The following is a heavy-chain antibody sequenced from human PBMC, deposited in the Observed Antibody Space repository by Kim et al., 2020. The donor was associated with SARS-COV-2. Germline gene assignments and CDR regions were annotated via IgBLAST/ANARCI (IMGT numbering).Heavy chain of an antibody. V-gene: IGHV3-21*01. D-gene: IGHD5-12*01. J-gene: IGHJ6*02. CDR1: GFTFSSYS. Sequence: GGSLRLSCAASGFTFSSYSMNWVRQAPGKGLEWVSSISSSSSYIYYADSVKGRFTISRDNAKNSLYLQMNSLRAEDTAVYYCARDGVATTRLGNYYYYGMDVWGQGTTVTVSS. CDR2: ISSSSSYI. CDR3: ARDGVATTRLGNYYYYGMDV.